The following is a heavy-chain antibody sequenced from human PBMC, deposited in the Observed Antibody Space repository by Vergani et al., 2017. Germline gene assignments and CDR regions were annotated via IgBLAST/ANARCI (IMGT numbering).Heavy chain of an antibody. D-gene: IGHD4-23*01. Sequence: EVQLLESGGGLVQPGGSLRLSCEASGFSFPGYAMSWVRQAPGKGLEWVSAIGTAGDTYYPGSVKGRFTISRENAKNSLYLQMNSLRAGDTAIYYCARAVSTTVGDPPGYWGQGTLVTVSS. CDR3: ARAVSTTVGDPPGY. CDR2: IGTAGDT. V-gene: IGHV3-13*01. J-gene: IGHJ4*02. CDR1: GFSFPGYA.